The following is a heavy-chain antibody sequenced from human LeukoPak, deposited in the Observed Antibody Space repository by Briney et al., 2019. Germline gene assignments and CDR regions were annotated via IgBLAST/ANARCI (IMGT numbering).Heavy chain of an antibody. J-gene: IGHJ4*02. CDR1: GFTFSTYT. V-gene: IGHV3-21*01. Sequence: GGSLRLSCTASGFTFSTYTVSWVRQAPGKGLEWVSSITSSSSYIYYADSVKGRFTISRDNAKNSLYLQMNSLRAEDTAVYYCGSMVREGEDYWGQRTLVTVSS. CDR2: ITSSSSYI. CDR3: GSMVREGEDY. D-gene: IGHD3-10*01.